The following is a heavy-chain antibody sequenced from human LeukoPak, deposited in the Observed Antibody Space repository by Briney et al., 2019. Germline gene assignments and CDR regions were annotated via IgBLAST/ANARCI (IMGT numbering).Heavy chain of an antibody. D-gene: IGHD3-3*01. Sequence: PGGSLRLSCAASGFTFSSYAMSWVRQAPGKGLEWVSAISGSGGSTYYADSVKGRFTISRDNSKNTLYLQMNSLRAEDTAVYYCANDHVLRFLEWLPDAFDIWGQGTVVTVSS. CDR1: GFTFSSYA. J-gene: IGHJ3*02. CDR2: ISGSGGST. CDR3: ANDHVLRFLEWLPDAFDI. V-gene: IGHV3-23*01.